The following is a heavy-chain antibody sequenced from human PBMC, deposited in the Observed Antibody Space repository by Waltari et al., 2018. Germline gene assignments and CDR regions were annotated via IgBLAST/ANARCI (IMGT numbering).Heavy chain of an antibody. D-gene: IGHD3-10*01. Sequence: QVQLQESGPGLVKPSQTLSLTCTVSGGSISSGGYYWSWLRQHPGKGLEWIGYIYHSGSTYYNPSLKSRVTISVDRSKNQFSLKLSSVTAADTAVYYCARDRSMVRGVKNAFDIWGQGTMVTVSS. J-gene: IGHJ3*02. CDR3: ARDRSMVRGVKNAFDI. V-gene: IGHV4-31*03. CDR1: GGSISSGGYY. CDR2: IYHSGST.